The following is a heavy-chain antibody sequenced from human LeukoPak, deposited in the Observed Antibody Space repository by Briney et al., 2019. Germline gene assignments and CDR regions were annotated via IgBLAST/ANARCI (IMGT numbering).Heavy chain of an antibody. Sequence: PSESLSLTCTVSGGSISSYYWSWIRQPPGKGLEWIGYIYYSGSTNYNPSLKSRVTISVDTSKNQFSLELSSVTAADTAVYYCARRTTVTTLGYYYYYMDVWGKGTTVTVSS. V-gene: IGHV4-59*01. D-gene: IGHD4-11*01. CDR3: ARRTTVTTLGYYYYYMDV. J-gene: IGHJ6*03. CDR1: GGSISSYY. CDR2: IYYSGST.